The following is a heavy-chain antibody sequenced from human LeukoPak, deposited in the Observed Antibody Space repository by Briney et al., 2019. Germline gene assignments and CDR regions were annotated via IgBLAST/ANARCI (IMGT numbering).Heavy chain of an antibody. CDR3: ARHAGSASSNCFDS. D-gene: IGHD3-10*01. Sequence: KPSETLSLTCIVSGGPLNSPNYYWGWIRQPPGKGLEWIGTIYYSGTTYYNPSLKSRLTISVDTSKNQFSLKLTSVTAADTALYYCARHAGSASSNCFDSWGQGTLVTVSS. V-gene: IGHV4-39*01. CDR2: IYYSGTT. J-gene: IGHJ5*01. CDR1: GGPLNSPNYY.